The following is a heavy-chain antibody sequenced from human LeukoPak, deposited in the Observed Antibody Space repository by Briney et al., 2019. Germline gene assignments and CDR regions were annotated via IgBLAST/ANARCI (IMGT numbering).Heavy chain of an antibody. CDR1: GFTFSNYW. CDR2: ISSSSSYI. J-gene: IGHJ4*02. D-gene: IGHD3-22*01. V-gene: IGHV3-21*01. CDR3: ASRLDYYDSSGHDY. Sequence: GGSLRLSCAASGFTFSNYWMSWVRQAPGKGLEWVSSISSSSSYIYYADSVKGRFTISRDNAKNSLYLQMNSLRAEDTAVYYCASRLDYYDSSGHDYWGQGTLVTVSS.